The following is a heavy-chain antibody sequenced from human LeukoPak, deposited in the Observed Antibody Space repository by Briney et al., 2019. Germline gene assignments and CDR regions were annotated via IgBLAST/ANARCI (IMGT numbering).Heavy chain of an antibody. J-gene: IGHJ3*02. D-gene: IGHD4-17*01. CDR3: ALASPIRARKRTTTVTSRDAFDI. V-gene: IGHV5-51*01. Sequence: GESLKISCKGSGYSFTSYWIGWVRQMPGKGLEWMGIIYPGDSDTRYSPSFQGQVTISADKSISTAYLQWSSLKASDTAMYYCALASPIRARKRTTTVTSRDAFDIWGQGTMVTVSS. CDR2: IYPGDSDT. CDR1: GYSFTSYW.